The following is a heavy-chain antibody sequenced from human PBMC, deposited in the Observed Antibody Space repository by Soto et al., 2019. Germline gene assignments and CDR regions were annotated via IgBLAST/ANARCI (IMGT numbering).Heavy chain of an antibody. V-gene: IGHV3-53*01. Sequence: GGSLRLSCAASGFTVSSNYMSWVRQAPGKGLEWVSVIYSGGSTYYADSVKGRFTISRDNSKNTLYLQMNSLRAEDTAVYYCAGGRSDFWSGYYLYWGQGTLVTVSS. J-gene: IGHJ4*02. CDR2: IYSGGST. CDR3: AGGRSDFWSGYYLY. CDR1: GFTVSSNY. D-gene: IGHD3-3*01.